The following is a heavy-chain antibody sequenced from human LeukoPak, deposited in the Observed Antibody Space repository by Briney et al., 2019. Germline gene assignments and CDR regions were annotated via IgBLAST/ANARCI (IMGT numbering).Heavy chain of an antibody. D-gene: IGHD1-1*01. V-gene: IGHV2-70*11. CDR2: IDWDDDK. CDR1: GFSLSTSGMC. J-gene: IGHJ5*02. CDR3: ARGVGTIIPFDP. Sequence: SGPTLAHPTQTLTLTCTFSGFSLSTSGMCVSWIRRPQVKALERLARIDWDDDKYYITSLKTRLTISKDTSKNQVVLTMTNMDPVDTATYYCARGVGTIIPFDPWGQGTLVTVSS.